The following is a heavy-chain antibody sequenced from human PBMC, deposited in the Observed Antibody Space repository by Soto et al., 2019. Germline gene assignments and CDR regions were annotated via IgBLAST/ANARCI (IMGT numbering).Heavy chain of an antibody. CDR3: ATNPSKRYGDYAYSYYYYGMDV. Sequence: ASVKVSCKVSGYTLTELSMHWVRQAPGKGLEWMGGFDPEDGETIYAQKFQGRVTMTEDTSTDTAYMELSSLRSEDTAVYYCATNPSKRYGDYAYSYYYYGMDVWGQGTTVTVSS. CDR2: FDPEDGET. J-gene: IGHJ6*02. CDR1: GYTLTELS. D-gene: IGHD4-17*01. V-gene: IGHV1-24*01.